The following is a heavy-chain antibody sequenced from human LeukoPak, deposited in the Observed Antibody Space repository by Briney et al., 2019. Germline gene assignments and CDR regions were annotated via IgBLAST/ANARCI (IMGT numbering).Heavy chain of an antibody. V-gene: IGHV3-23*01. J-gene: IGHJ4*02. Sequence: PGGSLRLSCAASGFTFSHAWMSWVRQAPGKGLEWVSGISPNGVITYYADSVKGRFTISRDNSKNTLYLQMNSLRAEDTAVYYCAKGGYEYDSSGHNYFDYWGLGTLVTVSS. CDR2: ISPNGVIT. D-gene: IGHD3-22*01. CDR3: AKGGYEYDSSGHNYFDY. CDR1: GFTFSHA.